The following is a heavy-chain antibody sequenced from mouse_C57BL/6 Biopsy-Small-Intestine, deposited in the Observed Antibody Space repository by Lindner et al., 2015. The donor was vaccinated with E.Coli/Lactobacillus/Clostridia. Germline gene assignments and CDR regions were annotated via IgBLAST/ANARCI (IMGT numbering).Heavy chain of an antibody. CDR1: GFTFTDYY. CDR3: ARYTPSYYGSLAY. V-gene: IGHV7-3*01. D-gene: IGHD1-1*01. CDR2: IRNKANGYTT. Sequence: VQLQESGGGLVQPGGSLSLSCAASGFTFTDYYMSWVRQPPGKALEWLGFIRNKANGYTTEYSASVKGRFTISSDNSQNILYLQMNALRAEDSATYYCARYTPSYYGSLAYWGQGTLVTVSA. J-gene: IGHJ3*01.